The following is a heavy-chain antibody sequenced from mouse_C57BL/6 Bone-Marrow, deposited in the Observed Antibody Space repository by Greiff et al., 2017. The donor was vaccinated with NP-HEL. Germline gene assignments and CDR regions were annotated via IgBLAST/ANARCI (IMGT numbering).Heavy chain of an antibody. CDR1: GFPITSGYY. CDR3: AGDRWGGYYVPWFAY. Sequence: VQLQESGPGLVKPSQSLFLTCSITGFPITSGYYWIWIRQSPGKPLEWMEYITHSGETFYNPSLQSPISITRETSKNPFFLPLKSVTTEDTAMYYGAGDRWGGYYVPWFAYWGQGTLVTVSA. CDR2: ITHSGET. D-gene: IGHD2-3*01. J-gene: IGHJ3*01. V-gene: IGHV12-3*01.